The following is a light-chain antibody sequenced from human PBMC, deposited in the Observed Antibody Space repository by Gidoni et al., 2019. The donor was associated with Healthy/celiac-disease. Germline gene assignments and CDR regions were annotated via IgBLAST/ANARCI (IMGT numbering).Light chain of an antibody. Sequence: DIQMTQSPSSLSASVGDRVTITCQASQDISNYFNWYQQKPGKAPKLLIYDASNLETGVPSRFSGSGSGTDFTFSISSLQPEDIATYYCQPYDNLPRTFGPGTQVDIK. CDR1: QDISNY. CDR3: QPYDNLPRT. CDR2: DAS. J-gene: IGKJ3*01. V-gene: IGKV1-33*01.